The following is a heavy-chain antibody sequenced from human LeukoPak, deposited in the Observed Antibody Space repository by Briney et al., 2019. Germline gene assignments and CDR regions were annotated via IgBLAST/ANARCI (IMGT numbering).Heavy chain of an antibody. D-gene: IGHD7-27*01. CDR3: AREAGDPYYFDY. J-gene: IGHJ4*02. CDR1: GYTFTGYY. CDR2: INPNSGGT. V-gene: IGHV1-2*04. Sequence: ASVKVSCKASGYTFTGYYMHWVRQTPGQGLEWMGRINPNSGGTNYAQKFQGWVTMTRDTSISTAYMELSRLRSDDTAVYYCAREAGDPYYFDYWGQGTLVTVSS.